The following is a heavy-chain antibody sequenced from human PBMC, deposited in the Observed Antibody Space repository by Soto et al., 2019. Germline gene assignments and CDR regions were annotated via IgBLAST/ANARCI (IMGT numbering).Heavy chain of an antibody. Sequence: GGSLRLSCAASGFTFSSYGMHWVRQAPGKGLEWVAVISYDGSNKYYADSVKGRFTISRDNSKNTLYLQMNSLRAEDTAVYYCAKGLNYYDSSGYYPAYYCYYGMDVWGQGTTVTVSS. CDR1: GFTFSSYG. CDR3: AKGLNYYDSSGYYPAYYCYYGMDV. V-gene: IGHV3-30*18. CDR2: ISYDGSNK. J-gene: IGHJ6*02. D-gene: IGHD3-22*01.